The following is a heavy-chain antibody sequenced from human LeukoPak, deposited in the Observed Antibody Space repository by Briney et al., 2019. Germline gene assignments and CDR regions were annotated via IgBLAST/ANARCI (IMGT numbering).Heavy chain of an antibody. J-gene: IGHJ4*02. D-gene: IGHD6-19*01. CDR1: GFTFSNFW. Sequence: GGSLRLSCAASGFTFSNFWMHWVRQAPGKGLEWVTNIKQDGSEINYVDSVKGRFTISRDNAKNSLYLQMNSLRVEDTAFYYCAKDNRRHYTSGPNPDSLHWGQGALVTVSS. CDR3: AKDNRRHYTSGPNPDSLH. V-gene: IGHV3-7*03. CDR2: IKQDGSEI.